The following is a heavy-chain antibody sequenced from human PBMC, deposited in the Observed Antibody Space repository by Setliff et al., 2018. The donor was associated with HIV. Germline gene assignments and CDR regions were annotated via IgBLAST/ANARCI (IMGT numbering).Heavy chain of an antibody. J-gene: IGHJ4*02. CDR3: AREATMTYRNFDY. V-gene: IGHV1-46*03. CDR2: IDPRVGST. CDR1: GYSFINYS. Sequence: ASVQVSCQASGYSFINYSIHWVRQAPGQGLEWMGVIDPRVGSTHYSQKLQGRVTMISDTSTSTVYMALRSLRSEETATHYCAREATMTYRNFDYWGQGTLVTVSS. D-gene: IGHD5-12*01.